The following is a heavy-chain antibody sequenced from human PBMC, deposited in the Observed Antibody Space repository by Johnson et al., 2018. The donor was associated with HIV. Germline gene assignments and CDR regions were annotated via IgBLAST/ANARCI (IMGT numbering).Heavy chain of an antibody. D-gene: IGHD1-7*01. Sequence: QVQLVESGGGVVQRGGSLRLSCVASGFTFSSYAMHWVRQAPGKGLEWVAVISYDGRNKYYADSVKGRFPISRDNSKNTLYRQMNSLRAEDTAVYYCAREDQNWNYDHAFDIWGQGTMVTVSS. V-gene: IGHV3-30*04. CDR1: GFTFSSYA. J-gene: IGHJ3*02. CDR3: AREDQNWNYDHAFDI. CDR2: ISYDGRNK.